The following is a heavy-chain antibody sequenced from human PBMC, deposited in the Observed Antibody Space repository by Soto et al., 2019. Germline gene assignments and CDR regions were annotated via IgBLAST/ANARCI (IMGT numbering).Heavy chain of an antibody. CDR3: ATSITMIVVANPLDY. V-gene: IGHV3-21*01. CDR2: ISSSSYI. CDR1: GFTFSSYS. Sequence: GGSLRLSCAASGFTFSSYSMNWVRQAPGKGLEWVSSISSSSYIYYADSVKGRFTISRDNAKNSLYLQMNSLRAEDTAVYYCATSITMIVVANPLDYWGQGTLVTV. D-gene: IGHD3-22*01. J-gene: IGHJ4*02.